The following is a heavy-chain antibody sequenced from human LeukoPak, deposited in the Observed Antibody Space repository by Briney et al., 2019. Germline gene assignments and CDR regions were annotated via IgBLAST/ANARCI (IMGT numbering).Heavy chain of an antibody. D-gene: IGHD3-3*01. Sequence: ASETLSLTCTVSGYSISTGYYWDWIRQPPGKGLEWIGTFYHGGSTYYNPSLKSRVTISVDTSKNQFSLNLTSVTAADTAVYYCAGIPVFGVVLHQEPVWGKGTTVTVSS. CDR1: GYSISTGYY. J-gene: IGHJ6*04. V-gene: IGHV4-38-2*02. CDR2: FYHGGST. CDR3: AGIPVFGVVLHQEPV.